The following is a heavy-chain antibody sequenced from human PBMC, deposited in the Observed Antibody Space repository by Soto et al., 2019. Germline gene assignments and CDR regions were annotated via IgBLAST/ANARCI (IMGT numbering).Heavy chain of an antibody. CDR2: ISGSGGST. J-gene: IGHJ6*02. D-gene: IGHD3-3*01. CDR3: ARDHDFWSGTYYYYYGMDV. CDR1: GFTFSSYA. V-gene: IGHV3-23*01. Sequence: GGSLRLSCAASGFTFSSYAMSWVRQAPGKGLEWVSAISGSGGSTYYADSVKGRFTISRDNSKNTLYLQMNSLRAEDTAVYYCARDHDFWSGTYYYYYGMDVWGQGTTVTVSS.